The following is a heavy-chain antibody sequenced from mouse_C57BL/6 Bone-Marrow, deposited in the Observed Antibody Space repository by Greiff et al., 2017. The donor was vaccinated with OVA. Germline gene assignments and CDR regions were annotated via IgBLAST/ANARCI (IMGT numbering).Heavy chain of an antibody. V-gene: IGHV1-9*01. CDR2: ILPGSGST. Sequence: QVQLKQSGAELMKPGASVKLSCKATGYTFTGYWIEWVKQRPGHGLEWIGEILPGSGSTNYNEKFKGKATFTADTSSNTAYMQLSSLTTDDSAIFYCAREENYYGISYYFDDWGKGTTLTVSS. J-gene: IGHJ2*01. CDR1: GYTFTGYW. CDR3: AREENYYGISYYFDD. D-gene: IGHD1-1*01.